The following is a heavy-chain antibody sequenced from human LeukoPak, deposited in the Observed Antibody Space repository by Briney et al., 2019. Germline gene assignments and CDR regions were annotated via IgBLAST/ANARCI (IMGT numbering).Heavy chain of an antibody. CDR2: ISSSSSAI. J-gene: IGHJ3*02. CDR1: GFTSSSYS. V-gene: IGHV3-48*01. D-gene: IGHD6-6*01. Sequence: GGSLRLSCAASGFTSSSYSMNWVHQAPGKGLEWVSYISSSSSAIYYADSVKGRFTISRDNAKNSLFLQMNSLRADDTAVYYCAREYSSTSGRAFDIWGQGTMVTVSS. CDR3: AREYSSTSGRAFDI.